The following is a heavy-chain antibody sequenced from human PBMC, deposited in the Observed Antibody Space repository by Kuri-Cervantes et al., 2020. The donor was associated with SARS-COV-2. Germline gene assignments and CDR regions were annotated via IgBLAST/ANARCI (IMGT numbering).Heavy chain of an antibody. CDR3: ARQKYQLLYNWFDP. CDR1: GYSFTSYW. D-gene: IGHD2-2*01. J-gene: IGHJ5*02. CDR2: IYPGDSDT. V-gene: IGHV5-51*01. Sequence: KVSCKGSGYSFTSYWIGWVRQMPGKGLEWMGIIYPGDSDTRYSPSFQGQVTISADKSISTAYLQWSRLKASDTAMYYCARQKYQLLYNWFDPRGQGTLVTVSS.